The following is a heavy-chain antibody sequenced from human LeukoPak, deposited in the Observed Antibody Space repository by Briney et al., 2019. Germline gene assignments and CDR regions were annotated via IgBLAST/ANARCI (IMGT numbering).Heavy chain of an antibody. Sequence: ASVKVSCQASGYTFTSYGISWVRQAPGQGLEWMGWISAYNGNTNYAQKLQGRVTMTTDTSTSTAYMELRSLRSDDTAVHYCARDVPVYYDILTGYLEYNWFDPWGQGTLVTVSS. V-gene: IGHV1-18*01. D-gene: IGHD3-9*01. CDR2: ISAYNGNT. CDR3: ARDVPVYYDILTGYLEYNWFDP. J-gene: IGHJ5*02. CDR1: GYTFTSYG.